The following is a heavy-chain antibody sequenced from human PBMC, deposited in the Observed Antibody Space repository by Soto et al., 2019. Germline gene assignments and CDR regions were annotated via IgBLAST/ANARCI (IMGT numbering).Heavy chain of an antibody. J-gene: IGHJ4*02. V-gene: IGHV3-21*01. D-gene: IGHD3-22*01. CDR2: ISSSSSYI. CDR1: GFTFSSYS. Sequence: GGSLRLSCAASGFTFSSYSMNWVRQAPGKGLEWVSSISSSSSYIYYADSVKGRFTISRDNAKNSLYLQMNSLRAEDTAVYYCAGDLPSDYYDSSGEFDYWGQGTPITVSS. CDR3: AGDLPSDYYDSSGEFDY.